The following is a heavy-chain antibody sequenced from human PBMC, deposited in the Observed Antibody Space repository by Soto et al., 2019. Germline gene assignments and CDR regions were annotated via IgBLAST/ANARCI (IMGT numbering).Heavy chain of an antibody. CDR3: ARSSLVGYCSGGSCGWFDP. V-gene: IGHV1-46*03. Sequence: ASVKVSCKASGYTFTSYYMHWVRQAPGQGLEWMGIINPSGGSTSYAQKFQGRVTMTRDTSTSTVYMELSSLRSEDTAVYYCARSSLVGYCSGGSCGWFDPWGQGTLVTVSS. CDR1: GYTFTSYY. CDR2: INPSGGST. J-gene: IGHJ5*02. D-gene: IGHD2-15*01.